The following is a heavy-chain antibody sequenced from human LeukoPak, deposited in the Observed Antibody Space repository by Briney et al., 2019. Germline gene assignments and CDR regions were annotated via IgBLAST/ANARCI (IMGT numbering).Heavy chain of an antibody. Sequence: GGSLRLSCAASGFTFSSYWMTWVRQAPGKGLEWVANIKQDGSEAYYVDSVKGRFTVSRDNAKNSLYLQMNSLGAEDTAVYYCATTRFLHWLLTGENDYWGQGILVTVSS. D-gene: IGHD3-3*01. V-gene: IGHV3-7*03. J-gene: IGHJ4*02. CDR3: ATTRFLHWLLTGENDY. CDR2: IKQDGSEA. CDR1: GFTFSSYW.